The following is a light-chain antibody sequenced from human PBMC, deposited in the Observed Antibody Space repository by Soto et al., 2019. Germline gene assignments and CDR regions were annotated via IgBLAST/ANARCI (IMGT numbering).Light chain of an antibody. J-gene: IGLJ2*01. V-gene: IGLV1-51*01. CDR2: DNN. CDR1: SSNIGNNF. CDR3: GTWDSSLSVVI. Sequence: QSVLTQPPSLSAAPGQKVTISCSGSSSNIGNNFVSWYQQLPGTAPRLLIYDNNNRPSGIPDRFSGSQSGTSATLAITGLQTGDEADYFCGTWDSSLSVVIFGGGTKVTVL.